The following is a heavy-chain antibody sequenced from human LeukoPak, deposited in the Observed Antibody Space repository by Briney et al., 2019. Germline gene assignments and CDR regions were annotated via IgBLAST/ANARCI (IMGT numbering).Heavy chain of an antibody. D-gene: IGHD3-10*01. Sequence: GGSLRLSCVASGFTFDDYAMHWVRQAPGKGLEWVSGISWNSGSIGYADSVKGRFTISRDNAKNSLYLQMNSLRAEDTALYYCAKDSRGEFKNHKEWVLPGKNYYYYMDVWGKGTTVTISS. CDR2: ISWNSGSI. V-gene: IGHV3-9*01. CDR3: AKDSRGEFKNHKEWVLPGKNYYYYMDV. CDR1: GFTFDDYA. J-gene: IGHJ6*03.